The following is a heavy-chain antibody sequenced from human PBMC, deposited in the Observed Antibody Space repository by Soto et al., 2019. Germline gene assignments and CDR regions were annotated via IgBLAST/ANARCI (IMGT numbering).Heavy chain of an antibody. D-gene: IGHD4-17*01. J-gene: IGHJ4*02. Sequence: EVQLVESGGGLVHPGGSLRLSCAASGFTFSNYWMHWVRQVPEKGLEWVSRISTDGSSTGYAASVEGRFTISRDNAKRMLYLQMSSLRAEDTAFYYCAKDLPYGASDFWGQGTLVTVSS. CDR3: AKDLPYGASDF. CDR1: GFTFSNYW. CDR2: ISTDGSST. V-gene: IGHV3-74*01.